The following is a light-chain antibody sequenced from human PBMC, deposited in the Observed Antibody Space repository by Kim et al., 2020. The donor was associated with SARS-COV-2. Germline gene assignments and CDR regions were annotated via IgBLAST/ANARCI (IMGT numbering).Light chain of an antibody. J-gene: IGKJ4*01. Sequence: LSPGERATRSCRASQSVSSYLAWYQRKPGQAPRLLIYDASNRATGIPARFSGSGSGTDFTLTISSLEAEDFAVYYCQQRSRWPLTFGGGTKVDIK. CDR1: QSVSSY. V-gene: IGKV3-11*01. CDR2: DAS. CDR3: QQRSRWPLT.